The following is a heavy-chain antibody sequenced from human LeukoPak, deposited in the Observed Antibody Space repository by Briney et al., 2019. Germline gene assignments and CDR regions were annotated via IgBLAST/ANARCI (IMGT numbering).Heavy chain of an antibody. CDR1: GGSISSGSYY. J-gene: IGHJ3*02. CDR2: INHSGST. Sequence: PSETLSLTCTVSGGSISSGSYYWSWIRQPPGKGLEWIGEINHSGSTNYNPSLKSRVTISVDTSKNQFSLKLSSVTAADTAVYYCATQQWLVANGAFDIWGQGTMVTVSS. V-gene: IGHV4-39*07. CDR3: ATQQWLVANGAFDI. D-gene: IGHD6-19*01.